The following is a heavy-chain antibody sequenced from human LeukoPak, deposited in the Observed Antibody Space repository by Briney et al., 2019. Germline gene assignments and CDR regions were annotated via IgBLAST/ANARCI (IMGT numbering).Heavy chain of an antibody. Sequence: PSETLSLTWTVSGGSTSTTNDYWGWIRQPPGKGLEWIGSIYYSGNTYYNASLKSRVTISVDTSKNQFSLKLSSVTAADTAVYYCARQSAYYHGWGSYYSFRFYPLGQGTLVTVSS. CDR3: ARQSAYYHGWGSYYSFRFYP. V-gene: IGHV4-39*01. J-gene: IGHJ5*02. CDR1: GGSTSTTNDY. D-gene: IGHD3-10*01. CDR2: IYYSGNT.